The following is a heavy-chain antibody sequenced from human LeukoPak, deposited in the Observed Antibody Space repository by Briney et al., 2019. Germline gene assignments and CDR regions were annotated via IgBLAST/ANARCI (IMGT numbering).Heavy chain of an antibody. CDR1: GGSFSGYY. CDR2: INHSGST. V-gene: IGHV4-34*01. CDR3: AGVVAATGWFDP. Sequence: KPSETLSLTCAVYGGSFSGYYWSWIRQPPGKGLEWIGEINHSGSTNYNPSLKSRVTISVDTSKNQFSLKLSSVTAADTAVYYCAGVVAATGWFDPWGQGTLVTVSS. D-gene: IGHD2-15*01. J-gene: IGHJ5*02.